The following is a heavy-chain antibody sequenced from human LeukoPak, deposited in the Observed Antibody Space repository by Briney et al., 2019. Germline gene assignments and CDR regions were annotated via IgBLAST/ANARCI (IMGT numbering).Heavy chain of an antibody. V-gene: IGHV3-23*01. J-gene: IGHJ4*02. Sequence: GGSLRLSCAASGFSFKNYAMGWARQVPGKGLEWVSIISAGGDSTYYEDSVKGRFTISRDNSKNTVSLQMNTLRVEDTAVYYCAANWNCDYWGQGTLVTVSS. D-gene: IGHD1-20*01. CDR1: GFSFKNYA. CDR2: ISAGGDST. CDR3: AANWNCDY.